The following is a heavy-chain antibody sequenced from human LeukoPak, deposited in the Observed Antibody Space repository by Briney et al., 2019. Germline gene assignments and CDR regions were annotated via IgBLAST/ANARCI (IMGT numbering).Heavy chain of an antibody. CDR2: INRDGSST. CDR1: GFTFSSYW. J-gene: IGHJ4*02. CDR3: IGGPYSIDY. D-gene: IGHD6-13*01. Sequence: VGSLPLSCAASGFTFSSYWMHWVRQAPGKGLEWVSRINRDGSSTSYADSVKGRVTISRDTAKNTLYLQMNSLRAEDTAVYYCIGGPYSIDYGGEDSLVTVSS. V-gene: IGHV3-74*01.